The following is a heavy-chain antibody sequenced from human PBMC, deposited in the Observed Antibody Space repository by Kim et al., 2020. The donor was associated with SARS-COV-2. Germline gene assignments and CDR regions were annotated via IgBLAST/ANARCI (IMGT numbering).Heavy chain of an antibody. CDR3: ARDGLQSRQTHAFDI. Sequence: QKCQGRGTITADESTSKAYMEMSSLRSEDTAVYYCARDGLQSRQTHAFDIWGQGTMVTVSS. V-gene: IGHV1-69*01. J-gene: IGHJ3*02. D-gene: IGHD1-1*01.